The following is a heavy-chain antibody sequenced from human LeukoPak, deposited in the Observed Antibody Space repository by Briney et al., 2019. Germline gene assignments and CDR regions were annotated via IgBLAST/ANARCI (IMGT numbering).Heavy chain of an antibody. CDR3: ARDGGDYAYYYYGMDV. J-gene: IGHJ6*02. CDR1: GLTFSGYW. D-gene: IGHD4-17*01. V-gene: IGHV3-7*01. CDR2: INQDASEK. Sequence: PGGSLRLSCVVSGLTFSGYWVTWVRQAPGKGLEWVANINQDASEKYYVASVKGRFAISRDNAKNSLYLQMNSLRAEDTAVYYCARDGGDYAYYYYGMDVWGQGTTVTVSS.